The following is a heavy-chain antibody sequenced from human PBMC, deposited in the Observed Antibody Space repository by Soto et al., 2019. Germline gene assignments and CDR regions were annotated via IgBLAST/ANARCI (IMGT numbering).Heavy chain of an antibody. Sequence: PSETLSLTCAASGGSISSGGYSWSWIRQPPGKGLEWIGYIYHSGSTYYNPSLKSRVTISVDRSKNQFSLKLSSVTAADTAAYYCARGGEYYYDSSGYSPDAFDIWGQGTMVTVSS. CDR2: IYHSGST. CDR1: GGSISSGGYS. J-gene: IGHJ3*02. V-gene: IGHV4-30-2*01. CDR3: ARGGEYYYDSSGYSPDAFDI. D-gene: IGHD3-22*01.